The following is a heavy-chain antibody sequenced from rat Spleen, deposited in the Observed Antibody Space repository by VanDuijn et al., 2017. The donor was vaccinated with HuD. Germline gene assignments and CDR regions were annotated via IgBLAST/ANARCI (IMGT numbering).Heavy chain of an antibody. J-gene: IGHJ2*01. D-gene: IGHD1-12*03. Sequence: QVHLKESGPGLVQPSQTLSLTCTVSGFSLSRHGVIWVRQPPGKGLEWMGVIWGNGNTNYKSTLTSRLSISRDTSKSQVFLKMNNLQTEDTAMYFGASQYYYDGYYRDYWGQGVMVTVSS. V-gene: IGHV2S61*01. CDR3: ASQYYYDGYYRDY. CDR1: GFSLSRHG. CDR2: IWGNGNT.